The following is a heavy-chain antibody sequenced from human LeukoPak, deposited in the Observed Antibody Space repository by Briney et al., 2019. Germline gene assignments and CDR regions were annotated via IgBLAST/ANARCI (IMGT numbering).Heavy chain of an antibody. D-gene: IGHD2-2*01. CDR2: IIPIFGTA. J-gene: IGHJ1*01. Sequence: SVKVSRKASGGTFSSYAISWVRQAPGQGLEWMGGIIPIFGTANYAQKFQGRVTITADESTSTAYMELSSLRSEDTAAYYCARDLPHLRYCSSTSCPSAEYFQHWGQGTLVTVSS. CDR1: GGTFSSYA. V-gene: IGHV1-69*13. CDR3: ARDLPHLRYCSSTSCPSAEYFQH.